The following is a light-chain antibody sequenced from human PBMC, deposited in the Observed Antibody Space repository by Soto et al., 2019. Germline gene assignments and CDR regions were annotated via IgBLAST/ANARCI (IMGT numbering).Light chain of an antibody. CDR2: DNN. CDR1: SSNIGNNY. V-gene: IGLV1-51*01. CDR3: GTWDSSLSAEM. J-gene: IGLJ3*02. Sequence: QAVVTQPPSVSAAPGQMVTISCSGSSSNIGNNYVSWYRQLPGTAPKLLIYDNNKRPSGIPDRFSGSKSGTSATLGITGLQTGDEADYYCGTWDSSLSAEMFGGGTKLTVL.